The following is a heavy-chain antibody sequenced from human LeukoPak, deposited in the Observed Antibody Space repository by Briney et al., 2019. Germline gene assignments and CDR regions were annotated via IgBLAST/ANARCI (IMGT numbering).Heavy chain of an antibody. V-gene: IGHV7-4-1*02. CDR1: GYTFTSYA. CDR3: ARDLTRWFGELLLDAFDI. CDR2: INTNTGNP. Sequence: ASVKVSCKASGYTFTSYAMNWVRQAPGQGLEWMGWINTNTGNPTYAQGFTGRFVFSLDTSVSTAYLQISRLKAEDTAVYYCARDLTRWFGELLLDAFDIWGQGTMVTVSS. D-gene: IGHD3-10*01. J-gene: IGHJ3*02.